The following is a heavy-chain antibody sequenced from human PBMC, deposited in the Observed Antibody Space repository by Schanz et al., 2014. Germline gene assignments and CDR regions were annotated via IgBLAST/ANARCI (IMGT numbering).Heavy chain of an antibody. CDR1: GSDFHIYA. J-gene: IGHJ4*02. Sequence: QVQLVQSGAEVKKPGASVTVSCKASGSDFHIYAYSWVRQAPGQGLEWLGWMNPNSGNPGFAQKFRGRVTMTRNTSMSTAYIELHILTTEDTAVYYCARGRTFDYWGLGTLVTVSS. V-gene: IGHV1-8*02. CDR2: MNPNSGNP. CDR3: ARGRTFDY.